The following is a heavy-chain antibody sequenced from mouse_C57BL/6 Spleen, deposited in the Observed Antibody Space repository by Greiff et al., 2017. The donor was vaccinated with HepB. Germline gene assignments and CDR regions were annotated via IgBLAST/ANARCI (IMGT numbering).Heavy chain of an antibody. V-gene: IGHV3-6*01. D-gene: IGHD1-1*01. CDR1: GYSITSGYY. J-gene: IGHJ4*01. CDR2: ISYDGSN. CDR3: ARGGYGSHMDY. Sequence: EVKLQESGPGLVKPSQSLSLTCSVTGYSITSGYYWNWIRQFPGNKLEWMGYISYDGSNNYNPSLKNRISITRDTSKNQFFLKLNSVTTEDTATYYCARGGYGSHMDYWGQGTSVTVSS.